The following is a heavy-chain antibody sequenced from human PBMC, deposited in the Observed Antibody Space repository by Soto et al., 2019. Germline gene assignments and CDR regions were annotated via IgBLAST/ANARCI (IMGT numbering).Heavy chain of an antibody. J-gene: IGHJ3*02. V-gene: IGHV1-2*04. Sequence: EASVKVSCKASGYTFTGYYMHWVRQAPGQGLEWMGWINPNSGGTNYAQKFQGWVTMTRDTSISTAYMELSRLRSDDTAVYYCARMNDAGAFDIWGQGTMVTVSS. CDR2: INPNSGGT. D-gene: IGHD1-1*01. CDR3: ARMNDAGAFDI. CDR1: GYTFTGYY.